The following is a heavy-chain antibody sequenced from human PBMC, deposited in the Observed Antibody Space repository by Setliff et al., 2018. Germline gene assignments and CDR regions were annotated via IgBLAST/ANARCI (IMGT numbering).Heavy chain of an antibody. CDR1: GYTFTDYY. D-gene: IGHD5-12*01. V-gene: IGHV1-2*07. J-gene: IGHJ5*02. CDR3: ARAPRWLPVPFDP. Sequence: ASVKVSCKPSGYTFTDYYIHWVRQAPGQGLEWMGWINPKNGDIFYAPKFAGRVTMTRDTPISTVYMELSLLTSDDTAVYYCARAPRWLPVPFDPWGQGTLVTVSS. CDR2: INPKNGDI.